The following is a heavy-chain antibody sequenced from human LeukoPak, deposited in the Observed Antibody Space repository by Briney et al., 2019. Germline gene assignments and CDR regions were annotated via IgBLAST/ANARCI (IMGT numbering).Heavy chain of an antibody. J-gene: IGHJ4*02. CDR1: GFSVRTHY. CDR3: ARDGAAAGTTTFDY. V-gene: IGHV3-66*01. CDR2: IYSGDSA. D-gene: IGHD6-13*01. Sequence: GGSLRLSYAASGFSVRTHYLSWVRQAPGKGLEWVSVIYSGDSAYYADSVKGRFTVSRDNSKNTLTLQMNSLRADDSAVYYCARDGAAAGTTTFDYWGQGTLVTVSS.